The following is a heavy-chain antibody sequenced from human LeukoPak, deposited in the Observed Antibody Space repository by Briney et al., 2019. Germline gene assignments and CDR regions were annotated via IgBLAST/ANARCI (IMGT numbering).Heavy chain of an antibody. CDR2: ISSSSDYT. CDR3: TRLNYGGNSAALDA. V-gene: IGHV3-21*01. J-gene: IGHJ5*02. D-gene: IGHD4-23*01. Sequence: GGSLRLSCAVSGFTFSDYLMYWVRQTPGKALEWVSAISSSSDYTSYADSVKGRFTISRDNTKNSLFLQMNSLRAEDTAFYYCTRLNYGGNSAALDAWGKGTLVTVSS. CDR1: GFTFSDYL.